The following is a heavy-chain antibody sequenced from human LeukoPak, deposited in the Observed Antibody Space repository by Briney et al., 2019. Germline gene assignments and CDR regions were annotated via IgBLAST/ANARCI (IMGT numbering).Heavy chain of an antibody. Sequence: PSETLSLTCTVSGGSISSGDYYWSWIRQPPGKGLEWIGYIYHSGSTHFNPSLKSRVTISVDTSKYQFSLKLSSVTAADTAVYFCARGPDSSGYYYFDYWGQGTLVTVSS. CDR3: ARGPDSSGYYYFDY. V-gene: IGHV4-30-4*01. CDR2: IYHSGST. J-gene: IGHJ4*02. CDR1: GGSISSGDYY. D-gene: IGHD3-22*01.